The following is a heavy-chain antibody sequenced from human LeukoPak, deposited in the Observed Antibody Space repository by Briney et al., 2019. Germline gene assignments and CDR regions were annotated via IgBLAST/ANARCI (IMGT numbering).Heavy chain of an antibody. J-gene: IGHJ6*03. CDR3: ARDLWFGELFQVETYYYYYYYMDV. Sequence: ASVKVSCKASGYTFTGYYIHWVRQAPGQGVEWMGGINPNSGGTNYAQKFQCRVTMTRDKSISTAYMELSRLRSDDTAVYYCARDLWFGELFQVETYYYYYYYMDVWGKGTTVTVSS. D-gene: IGHD3-10*01. CDR2: INPNSGGT. CDR1: GYTFTGYY. V-gene: IGHV1-2*02.